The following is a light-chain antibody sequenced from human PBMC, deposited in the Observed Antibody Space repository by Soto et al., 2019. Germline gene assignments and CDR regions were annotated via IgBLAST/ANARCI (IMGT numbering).Light chain of an antibody. J-gene: IGLJ2*01. CDR3: SSYTSSSAYVV. Sequence: QSALTQPASVSGSPGQSITISCSGTSSDIGAYDYVSWYQQHPGRAPKLMISEVSNRPSGVSNRFSGSKSGNTASLTISGLQAEDEADYYCSSYTSSSAYVVFGGGTQLTVL. CDR1: SSDIGAYDY. V-gene: IGLV2-14*01. CDR2: EVS.